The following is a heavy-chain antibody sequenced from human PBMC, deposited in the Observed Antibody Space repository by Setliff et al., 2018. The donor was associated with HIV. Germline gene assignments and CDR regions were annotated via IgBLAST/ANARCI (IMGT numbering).Heavy chain of an antibody. CDR2: IYYSGST. V-gene: IGHV4-59*08. D-gene: IGHD6-19*01. CDR3: ARVAVGGTGPDS. J-gene: IGHJ4*02. CDR1: GGSISGYY. Sequence: SETLSLTCTVSGGSISGYYWSWIRQPPGKGLEWIAYIYYSGSTNYNPSLKSRVTISVDTSKNQFSLKLTSVTVADTAVYYCARVAVGGTGPDSWGQGTLVTVSS.